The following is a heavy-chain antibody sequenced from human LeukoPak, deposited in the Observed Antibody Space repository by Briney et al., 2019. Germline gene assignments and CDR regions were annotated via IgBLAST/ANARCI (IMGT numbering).Heavy chain of an antibody. D-gene: IGHD3-22*01. V-gene: IGHV3-23*01. Sequence: GGSLRLSCAASGFTFSSYAMSWVRQAPGKGLEWVSAISGSGGSTYYADSVKGRFTISRDNSKNTLYLQMNSLRAGDTAVYYCARGKPYYYDSSGYYPDAFDIWGQGTMVTVSS. CDR2: ISGSGGST. J-gene: IGHJ3*02. CDR1: GFTFSSYA. CDR3: ARGKPYYYDSSGYYPDAFDI.